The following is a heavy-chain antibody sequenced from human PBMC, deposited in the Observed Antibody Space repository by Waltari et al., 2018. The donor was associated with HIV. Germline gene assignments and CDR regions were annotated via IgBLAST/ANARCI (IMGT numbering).Heavy chain of an antibody. CDR1: ADTFNSYA. V-gene: IGHV1-69*04. J-gene: IGHJ6*02. D-gene: IGHD6-6*01. CDR3: ARAGLRQLGRPYYYGLDV. CDR2: IIPALGST. Sequence: QVQLVQSGAEVRKPGSSVKVSCKASADTFNSYALTWVRQAPGQGPEWLGRIIPALGSTNYAPRFRGRVTITADKSTTTAYMELSRLTSEDTAVYFCARAGLRQLGRPYYYGLDVWGQGTTVTVSS.